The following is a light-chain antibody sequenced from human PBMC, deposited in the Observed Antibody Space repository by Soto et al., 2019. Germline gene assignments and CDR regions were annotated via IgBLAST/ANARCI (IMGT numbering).Light chain of an antibody. CDR1: QSVSTK. CDR2: GAS. Sequence: EIVMTQSPATLSVSPGERATLSCSASQSVSTKLAWYQQKPGQAPRLLIYGASTRAAGIPARFSGSGSGTEFTLTISSLQSEDFAVYYCQQYNNWPPVTFGGGTKVDIK. J-gene: IGKJ4*01. V-gene: IGKV3-15*01. CDR3: QQYNNWPPVT.